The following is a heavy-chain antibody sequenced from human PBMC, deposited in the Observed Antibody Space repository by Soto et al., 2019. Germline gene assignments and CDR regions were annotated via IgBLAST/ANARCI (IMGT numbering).Heavy chain of an antibody. CDR1: GVTVTNYA. V-gene: IGHV1-69*06. Sequence: QVQLAQSGAEVKKPGSSVKVSCKASGVTVTNYAINWLRQAPGQGLEWMGAIIPIFGSTNYAPTFEARLTVTADKSTTTVYMELNSLTIDDAAVYYCARSSFDRSGYHLYYFDSWGQGTLVTVSS. D-gene: IGHD3-9*01. J-gene: IGHJ4*02. CDR2: IIPIFGST. CDR3: ARSSFDRSGYHLYYFDS.